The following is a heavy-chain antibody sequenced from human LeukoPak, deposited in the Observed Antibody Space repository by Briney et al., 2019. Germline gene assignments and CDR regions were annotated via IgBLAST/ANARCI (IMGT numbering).Heavy chain of an antibody. V-gene: IGHV4-4*07. CDR3: ARVSYYGSGSYGRFWFDR. Sequence: SETLSLTCTVSGGSISGYYWSWIRQPAGKGLEWIGRIYTSGSTNYNPSLKSRVTMSVDTSKNQFSLKLSSVTAADTAVYYCARVSYYGSGSYGRFWFDRWGQGTLVTVSS. J-gene: IGHJ5*02. CDR1: GGSISGYY. D-gene: IGHD3-10*01. CDR2: IYTSGST.